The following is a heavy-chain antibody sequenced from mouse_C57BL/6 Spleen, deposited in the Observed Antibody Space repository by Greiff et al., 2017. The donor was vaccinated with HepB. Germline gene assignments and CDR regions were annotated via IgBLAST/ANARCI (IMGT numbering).Heavy chain of an antibody. D-gene: IGHD1-1*01. V-gene: IGHV10-3*01. CDR1: GFTFNTYA. Sequence: EVHLVESGGGLVQPKGSLKLSCAASGFTFNTYAMHWVRQAPGKGLEWVARIRSKSSNYATYYADSVKDRFTISRDDSQSMLYLQMNNLKTEDTAMYYCVREITTVVARGYWYFDVWGTGTTVTVSS. J-gene: IGHJ1*03. CDR3: VREITTVVARGYWYFDV. CDR2: IRSKSSNYAT.